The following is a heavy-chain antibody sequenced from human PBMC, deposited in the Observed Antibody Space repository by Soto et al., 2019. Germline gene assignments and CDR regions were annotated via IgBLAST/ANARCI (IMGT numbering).Heavy chain of an antibody. CDR3: ARWTTVITSDAFDI. V-gene: IGHV4-31*03. CDR1: GGSISTGGYY. CDR2: IYYSGST. Sequence: QVQLQESGPGLVKPSQILSLTCTVSGGSISTGGYYWSWIRQHPGKGLEWIGYIYYSGSTYYNPSLKSRVTISVDTSKNQFSLKLSSVTAADTAVYYCARWTTVITSDAFDIWGRGTMVTVSS. J-gene: IGHJ3*02. D-gene: IGHD4-17*01.